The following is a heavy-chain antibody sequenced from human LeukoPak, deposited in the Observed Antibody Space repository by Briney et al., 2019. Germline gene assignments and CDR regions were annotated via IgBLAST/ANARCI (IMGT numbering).Heavy chain of an antibody. CDR1: GYTFTGYY. V-gene: IGHV1-2*02. CDR3: ARYNGDYAFDY. Sequence: ATVKVSCKASGYTFTGYYMHWVRQAPGQGLEWMGWINPNSGRTNYAQKFQGRVTMTRNTSISTAYMELSRLRSDDTAVYYCARYNGDYAFDYWGQGTLVTVPS. J-gene: IGHJ4*02. CDR2: INPNSGRT. D-gene: IGHD4-17*01.